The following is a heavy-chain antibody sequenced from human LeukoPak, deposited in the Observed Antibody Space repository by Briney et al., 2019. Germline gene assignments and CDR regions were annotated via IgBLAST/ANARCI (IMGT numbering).Heavy chain of an antibody. D-gene: IGHD3-16*02. CDR1: GGSFSGYY. J-gene: IGHJ3*02. CDR3: ARVVTVFDI. V-gene: IGHV4-34*01. Sequence: SETLSLTCAVYGGSFSGYYWSWIRQPPGKGLEWIGSIYYSGSTYYNPSLKSRVTISVDTSKNQFSLKLSSVTAADTAVYYCARVVTVFDIWGQGTMVTVSS. CDR2: IYYSGST.